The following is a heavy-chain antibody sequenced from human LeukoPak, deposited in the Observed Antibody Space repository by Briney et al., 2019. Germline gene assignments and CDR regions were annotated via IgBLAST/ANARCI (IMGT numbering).Heavy chain of an antibody. D-gene: IGHD3-22*01. CDR3: ARIVGDSSGYFRGFDY. V-gene: IGHV2-70*11. CDR2: IDWDDDK. Sequence: RESGPALVKPTQTLTLTCTFSGFSLSTGGMCVSWIRQPPGTALEWLARIDWDDDKYYSTSLKTRLTISKDTSKNQVVLTMTNMDPVDTATYYCARIVGDSSGYFRGFDYWGQGTLVTVSS. J-gene: IGHJ4*02. CDR1: GFSLSTGGMC.